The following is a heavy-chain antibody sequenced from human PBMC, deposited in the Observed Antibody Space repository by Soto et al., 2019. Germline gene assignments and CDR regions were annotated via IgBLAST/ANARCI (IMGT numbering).Heavy chain of an antibody. CDR1: GFTFSTYE. Sequence: EVQLVESGGGLVQPGGSLRLSCAASGFTFSTYEMNWVRQAPGKGLEWVSYISSSGSTIYYADSVRGRFTISRDNAKNSLSLKMNSGRAEDTAVYYCATRWGGGGAFDFWGQGTMVTVSS. CDR3: ATRWGGGGAFDF. J-gene: IGHJ3*01. CDR2: ISSSGSTI. V-gene: IGHV3-48*03. D-gene: IGHD3-16*01.